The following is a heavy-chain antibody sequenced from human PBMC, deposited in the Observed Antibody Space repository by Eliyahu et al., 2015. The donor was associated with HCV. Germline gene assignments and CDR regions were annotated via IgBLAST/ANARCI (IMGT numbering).Heavy chain of an antibody. Sequence: QVQLVQSGAEVKKPGSSVKVSCKASGGTFSSYAISWVRQAPGQGLEWMGGIIPIFGTANYAQKFQGRVTITADESTSTAYMELSSLRSEDTAVYYCARHYDYYDSSGYSHAFDIWGQGTMVTVSS. D-gene: IGHD3-22*01. CDR2: IIPIFGTA. J-gene: IGHJ3*02. V-gene: IGHV1-69*01. CDR1: GGTFSSYA. CDR3: ARHYDYYDSSGYSHAFDI.